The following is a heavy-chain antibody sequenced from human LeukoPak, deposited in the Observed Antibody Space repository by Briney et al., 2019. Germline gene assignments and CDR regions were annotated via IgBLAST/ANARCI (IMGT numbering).Heavy chain of an antibody. J-gene: IGHJ4*02. V-gene: IGHV4-4*07. CDR2: IYTSGST. CDR3: ARLTTTYYYDSSGYYSFDY. CDR1: GGSISSYY. D-gene: IGHD3-22*01. Sequence: SETLSLTCTVSGGSISSYYWSWIRQPAGKGLEWIGRIYTSGSTNYNPSLKSRVTMSVDTSKNQFSLQLSSVTAADTAVYYCARLTTTYYYDSSGYYSFDYWGQGTLVTVSS.